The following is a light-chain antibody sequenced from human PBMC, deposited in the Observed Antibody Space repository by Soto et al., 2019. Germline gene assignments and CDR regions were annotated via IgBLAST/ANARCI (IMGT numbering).Light chain of an antibody. Sequence: QSVLTQPPSVSGAPGQRVTISCTGTSSNIGARYDVHWYQHLPGKAPKLLIYHNSNRPSGVPDRFSGSKSGTSASLAITGLQAEDEADYYCQSYDNSLSGCVFGGGTKLTVL. CDR1: SSNIGARYD. CDR3: QSYDNSLSGCV. V-gene: IGLV1-40*01. J-gene: IGLJ3*02. CDR2: HNS.